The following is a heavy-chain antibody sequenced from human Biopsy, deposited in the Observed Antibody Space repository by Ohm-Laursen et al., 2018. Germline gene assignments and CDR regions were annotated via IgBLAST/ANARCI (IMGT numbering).Heavy chain of an antibody. Sequence: SSVKVSCKSSGYSFSTYDVNWVRQARGQGLEWMGWMIPSSGKTGYAQRFQGRVTITADRSTTTAYMELSSLRSEDTAVYYCARDTELLSIGLDYNFGMVVWGQGTTVTVSS. CDR2: MIPSSGKT. D-gene: IGHD1-14*01. CDR1: GYSFSTYD. J-gene: IGHJ6*02. CDR3: ARDTELLSIGLDYNFGMVV. V-gene: IGHV1-8*01.